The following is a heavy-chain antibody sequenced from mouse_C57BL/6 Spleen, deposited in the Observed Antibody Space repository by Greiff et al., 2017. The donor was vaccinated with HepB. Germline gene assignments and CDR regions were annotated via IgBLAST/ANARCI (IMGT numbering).Heavy chain of an antibody. CDR1: GYTFTSYW. Sequence: QVQLQQPGAELVRPGTSVKLSCKASGYTFTSYWMHWVKQRPGQGLEWIGVIDPSDSYTNYNQKFKGKATLTVDTSSSTAYMQLSSLTSEDSAVYYCARGDGNPFYWYFDVWGTGTTVTVSS. CDR2: IDPSDSYT. CDR3: ARGDGNPFYWYFDV. J-gene: IGHJ1*03. V-gene: IGHV1-59*01. D-gene: IGHD2-1*01.